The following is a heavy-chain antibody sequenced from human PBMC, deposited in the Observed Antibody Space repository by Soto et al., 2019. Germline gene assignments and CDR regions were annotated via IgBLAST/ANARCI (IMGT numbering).Heavy chain of an antibody. CDR1: GGCIGSGDYY. CDR3: ARDQFKQSIGPSFGP. V-gene: IGHV4-30-4*01. Sequence: SESLSLTCTVSGGCIGSGDYYWSWMRHPPGKGLEWSGYIYYSGSTYYNPSLKSRVTISVDTSKNQFSLKLSSVTAADTAVYYWARDQFKQSIGPSFGPWGQGTLFPVSS. CDR2: IYYSGST. J-gene: IGHJ5*02. D-gene: IGHD6-6*01.